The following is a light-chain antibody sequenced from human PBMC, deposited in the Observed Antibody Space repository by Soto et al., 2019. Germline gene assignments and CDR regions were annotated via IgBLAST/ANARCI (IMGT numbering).Light chain of an antibody. CDR3: SSYTNINTRACV. Sequence: LTQPASVSGSPGQSITISCTGTSGDIGSYNRVSWYRQHPGKAPKLIIYEVTDRPSGVSNRFSGSKSGNTASLTISGLQAEDEAEYYCSSYTNINTRACVFGTGTKVTVL. CDR1: SGDIGSYNR. J-gene: IGLJ1*01. CDR2: EVT. V-gene: IGLV2-14*01.